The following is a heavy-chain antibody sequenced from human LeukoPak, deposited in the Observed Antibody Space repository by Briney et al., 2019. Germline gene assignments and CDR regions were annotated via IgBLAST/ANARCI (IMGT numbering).Heavy chain of an antibody. V-gene: IGHV4-4*07. CDR2: ISNSGST. J-gene: IGHJ4*02. CDR3: ARASRGSFYYFDY. CDR1: GGSISGNY. Sequence: SETLSLTCSVSGGSISGNYWSWIRQPAGTGLEWIGRISNSGSTNYNPSLKSRVTMSVDTAKNQFSLKLSSVTAADTAVYYCARASRGSFYYFDYWGQGTLVTVSS. D-gene: IGHD3-22*01.